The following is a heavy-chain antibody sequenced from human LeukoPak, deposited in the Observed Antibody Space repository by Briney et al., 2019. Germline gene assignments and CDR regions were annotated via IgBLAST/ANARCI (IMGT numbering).Heavy chain of an antibody. CDR2: ITNNGGST. V-gene: IGHV3-64*01. D-gene: IGHD3-22*01. J-gene: IGHJ4*02. Sequence: GGSLRLSCTASGFTFSTYVMYWVRQAPGEGLEYVSAITNNGGSTYYANSVKGRFTISRDNSKNTLYLQMGSLRVDDMAVYYCARAKSSNGYYFDYWGQGTLVTVSS. CDR3: ARAKSSNGYYFDY. CDR1: GFTFSTYV.